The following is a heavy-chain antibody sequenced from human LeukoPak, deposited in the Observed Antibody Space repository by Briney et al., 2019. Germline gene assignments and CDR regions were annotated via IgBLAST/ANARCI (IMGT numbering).Heavy chain of an antibody. V-gene: IGHV3-30-3*01. J-gene: IGHJ4*02. Sequence: GWSLRLSCAASGFTFSSYAMHWVRQAPGKGLEWVAVISYDGSNKYYADSVKGRFTISRDNSKNTLYLQMNSLRAEDTAVYYCARETAMVTNYFDYWGQGTLVTVSS. CDR3: ARETAMVTNYFDY. D-gene: IGHD5-18*01. CDR2: ISYDGSNK. CDR1: GFTFSSYA.